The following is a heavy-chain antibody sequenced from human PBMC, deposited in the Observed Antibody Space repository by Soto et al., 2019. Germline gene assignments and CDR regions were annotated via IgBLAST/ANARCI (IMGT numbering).Heavy chain of an antibody. Sequence: GGSMRLSCISSGLTFKTYTMNWVRKATGKGLEWVSGIRGFSPYTFYAESVKGRFTISRDNAKNSLFLQMNSLRAEDTAVYYCARDRGYDAHDFYYNAMDVWGQGTTVTVSS. J-gene: IGHJ6*02. CDR1: GLTFKTYT. V-gene: IGHV3-21*01. D-gene: IGHD2-15*01. CDR3: ARDRGYDAHDFYYNAMDV. CDR2: IRGFSPYT.